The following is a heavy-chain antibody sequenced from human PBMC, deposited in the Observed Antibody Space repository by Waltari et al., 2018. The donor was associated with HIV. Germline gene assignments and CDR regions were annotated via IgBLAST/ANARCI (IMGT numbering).Heavy chain of an antibody. V-gene: IGHV1-18*01. D-gene: IGHD1-26*01. CDR3: ARDPVGATRWSAFDI. CDR1: GYTFTSYG. Sequence: QVQLVQSGAEVKKPGASVKVSCKASGYTFTSYGISWVRQAPGQGLEWMGWISAYKRNTNQAQKLQGRVTMTTDTATSTAYMELRSLRSDDTAVYYCARDPVGATRWSAFDIWGQGTMVTVSS. J-gene: IGHJ3*02. CDR2: ISAYKRNT.